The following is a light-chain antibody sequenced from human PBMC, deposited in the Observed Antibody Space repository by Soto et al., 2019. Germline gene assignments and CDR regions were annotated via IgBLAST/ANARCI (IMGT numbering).Light chain of an antibody. J-gene: IGKJ4*02. CDR1: LNIGDS. CDR2: GAS. Sequence: DIQMTQSPSSLSSSVGDRVTITCRASLNIGDSLSWFQQKEGKPPTQLLYGASALQSGGPVRFSGSADGTYFTLTSRIMQREDFATYYRLQSCNLRRTVGRGTKVEFK. V-gene: IGKV1-39*01. CDR3: LQSCNLRRT.